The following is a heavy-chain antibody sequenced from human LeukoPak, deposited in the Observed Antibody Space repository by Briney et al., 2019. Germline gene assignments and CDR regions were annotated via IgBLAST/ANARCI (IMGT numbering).Heavy chain of an antibody. D-gene: IGHD1-1*01. V-gene: IGHV1-58*01. CDR3: AANTELERPEGHGFDP. CDR1: GFTFTSSA. CDR2: IVVGSGYT. Sequence: GASVKVSCKASGFTFTSSAVQWVRQARGQRLEWIGWIVVGSGYTNYAQKFQERVTITRDMSTSTAYMELSSLRSGDTAVYYCAANTELERPEGHGFDPWGQGTLVTVSS. J-gene: IGHJ5*02.